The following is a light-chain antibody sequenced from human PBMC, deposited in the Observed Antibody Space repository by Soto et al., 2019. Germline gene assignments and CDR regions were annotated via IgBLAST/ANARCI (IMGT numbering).Light chain of an antibody. CDR2: SDF. V-gene: IGLV1-40*01. CDR3: QAYDNGVRGWV. CDR1: SSNFGAGHD. Sequence: QSVLTQPPSVSGAPGQTVTISCTGSSSNFGAGHDVHWYQQLSGTAPKLLISSDFNRPSGVPARFSGSRSGTSASLAITGLQAEDEASYYCQAYDNGVRGWVFGGGTKVTVL. J-gene: IGLJ3*02.